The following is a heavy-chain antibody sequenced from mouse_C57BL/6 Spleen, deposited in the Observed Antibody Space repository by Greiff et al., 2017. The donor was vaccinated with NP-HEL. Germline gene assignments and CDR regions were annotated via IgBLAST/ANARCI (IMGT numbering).Heavy chain of an antibody. CDR3: ARRLFYAMDD. V-gene: IGHV1-53*01. J-gene: IGHJ4*01. Sequence: QVQLQQPGTELVKPGASVKLSCKASGYTFTSYWMHWVKQRPGQGLEWIGNINPSNGGTNYNEKFKSKSTLTVEKTTSTAYMKLSSLTAEDSAVYYCARRLFYAMDDWGQGTSVTVSS. D-gene: IGHD1-2*01. CDR2: INPSNGGT. CDR1: GYTFTSYW.